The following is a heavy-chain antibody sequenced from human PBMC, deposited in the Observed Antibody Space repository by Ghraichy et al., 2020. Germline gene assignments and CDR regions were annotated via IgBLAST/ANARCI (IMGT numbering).Heavy chain of an antibody. D-gene: IGHD3-22*01. J-gene: IGHJ4*02. CDR2: ISGSGNTI. CDR3: ARDYAYYDNSGYYSIHFDY. CDR1: GFPFSNYG. Sequence: GGSLRLSCAASGFPFSNYGMNWVRQAPGKGLEWVSYISGSGNTIYYADSVQGRFTVSRDNSENSLYLQMHSLRDEDTAVYYCARDYAYYDNSGYYSIHFDYWGQGTLVTVSS. V-gene: IGHV3-48*02.